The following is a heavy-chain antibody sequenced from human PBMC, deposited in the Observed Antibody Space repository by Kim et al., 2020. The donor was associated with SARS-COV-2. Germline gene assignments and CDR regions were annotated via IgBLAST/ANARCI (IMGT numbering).Heavy chain of an antibody. CDR3: ARGGTNKLAQV. Sequence: SETLSLTCIVSGGSISSYYWNWIRQPPGKGLEWIGFVYSTGSTNYNPSLTTRVTISLDMSNNQFSLKLCSITAADTAVYYGARGGTNKLAQVWGQGTLVT. J-gene: IGHJ4*02. V-gene: IGHV4-59*13. CDR2: VYSTGST. D-gene: IGHD6-6*01. CDR1: GGSISSYY.